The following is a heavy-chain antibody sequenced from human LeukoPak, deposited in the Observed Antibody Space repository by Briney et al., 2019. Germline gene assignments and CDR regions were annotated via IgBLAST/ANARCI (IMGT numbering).Heavy chain of an antibody. V-gene: IGHV4-61*02. J-gene: IGHJ5*02. Sequence: PSETLSLTCTVSGGSISSGSYYWSWIRQPAGKGLEWIGRIYTSGSTNYNPSLKSRVTISVDTSKNQFSLKLSSVTAADTAVYYCARVAITMVRGGWFDPWGQGTLVTVSS. CDR1: GGSISSGSYY. D-gene: IGHD3-10*01. CDR2: IYTSGST. CDR3: ARVAITMVRGGWFDP.